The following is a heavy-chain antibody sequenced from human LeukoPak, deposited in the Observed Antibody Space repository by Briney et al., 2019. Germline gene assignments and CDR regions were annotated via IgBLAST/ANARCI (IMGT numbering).Heavy chain of an antibody. D-gene: IGHD5-18*01. CDR2: ISSSSSYI. CDR3: ARGSDTAMVLFYYFDY. J-gene: IGHJ4*02. V-gene: IGHV3-21*01. CDR1: GFTFSSYG. Sequence: GGSLRLSCAASGFTFSSYGMRWVRQAPGKGLEWVSSISSSSSYIYYADSVKGRFTISRDNAKNSLYLQMNTLRAEDTAVYYCARGSDTAMVLFYYFDYWGQGTLVTVSS.